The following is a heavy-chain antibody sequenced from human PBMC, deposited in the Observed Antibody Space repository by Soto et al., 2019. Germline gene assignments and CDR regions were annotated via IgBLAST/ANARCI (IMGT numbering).Heavy chain of an antibody. CDR1: RYTYTSNS. CDR2: INAGNGNT. D-gene: IGHD2-2*03. CDR3: ARDGYCSSTSCYEGYGMDV. V-gene: IGHV1-3*01. J-gene: IGHJ6*02. Sequence: ASVKVTCKASRYTYTSNSMHWVRQAPGQRLEWMGWINAGNGNTKYSQKFQGRVTITRDTSISTAYMELSRLRSDDTAVYYCARDGYCSSTSCYEGYGMDVWGQGTTVTVSS.